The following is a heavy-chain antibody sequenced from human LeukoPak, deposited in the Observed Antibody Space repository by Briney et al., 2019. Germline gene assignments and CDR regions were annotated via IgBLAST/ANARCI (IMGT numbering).Heavy chain of an antibody. CDR1: GFTLDDYA. V-gene: IGHV3-9*01. CDR2: INWNCYSI. J-gene: IGHJ4*02. CDR3: SKDTGYSSGYFDY. D-gene: IGHD6-19*01. Sequence: GGSLRLSCAASGFTLDDYAMHGVRQARGRGVEGVSVINWNCYSIHYADSVRGRFTLSRDKAQNSLYLQINSLRAEGTAVYYCSKDTGYSSGYFDYWGQGTLVTVSS.